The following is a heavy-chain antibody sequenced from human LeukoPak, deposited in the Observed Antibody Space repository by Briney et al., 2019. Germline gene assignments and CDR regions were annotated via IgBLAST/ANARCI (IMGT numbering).Heavy chain of an antibody. CDR3: ARVPHGETIFGVVLYWFDP. CDR2: IYHSGTT. CDR1: SYSISSGCY. D-gene: IGHD3-3*01. V-gene: IGHV4-38-2*02. Sequence: SETLSLTCTVSSYSISSGCYWGWIRQPPGKGLEWIGSIYHSGTTYYNPSLKSRLTISVDTSKNQFSLKLSSVTTADTAVYYCARVPHGETIFGVVLYWFDPWGQGTLVTVFS. J-gene: IGHJ5*02.